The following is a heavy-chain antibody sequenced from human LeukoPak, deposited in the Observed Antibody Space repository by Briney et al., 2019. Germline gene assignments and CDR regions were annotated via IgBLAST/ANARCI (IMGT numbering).Heavy chain of an antibody. CDR3: AKGIAAAGKNYFDF. D-gene: IGHD6-13*01. CDR1: GFTFSSYA. Sequence: GGSLRLSCAASGFTFSSYAMSWVRQAPGKGLEWVSAISGSGGSTYYADSVKGRFTISRDNSRNTLFLQMNSLSAEDTAVYYCAKGIAAAGKNYFDFWGQGTLVTVSS. J-gene: IGHJ4*02. CDR2: ISGSGGST. V-gene: IGHV3-23*01.